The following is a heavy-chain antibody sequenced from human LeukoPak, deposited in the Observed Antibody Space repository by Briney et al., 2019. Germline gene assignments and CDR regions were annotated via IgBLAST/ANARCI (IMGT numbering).Heavy chain of an antibody. CDR1: EFTFSNYA. Sequence: PGGSLRLSCAASEFTFSNYAMSWIRQAPGKGLEWVSAISGNGIDTYYADSVKGRFTISRDNSKNTLYLQMSSLRAEDTAVYYCAKGGDGYCSGSSCHAYDCWGQGTLVTVSS. V-gene: IGHV3-23*01. J-gene: IGHJ4*02. D-gene: IGHD2-15*01. CDR3: AKGGDGYCSGSSCHAYDC. CDR2: ISGNGIDT.